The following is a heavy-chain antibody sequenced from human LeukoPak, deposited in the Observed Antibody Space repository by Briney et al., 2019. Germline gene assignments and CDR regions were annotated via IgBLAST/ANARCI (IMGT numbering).Heavy chain of an antibody. D-gene: IGHD7-27*01. Sequence: PSETLSLTCAVYGGSFSGYYWSWIRQPPGKGLEWIGEINHSGSTNYNPSLKSRVTISVDTSKNQFSLKLSSVTAADTAVYYCAREELTGDHYWGQGTLVTVSS. V-gene: IGHV4-34*01. J-gene: IGHJ4*02. CDR1: GGSFSGYY. CDR2: INHSGST. CDR3: AREELTGDHY.